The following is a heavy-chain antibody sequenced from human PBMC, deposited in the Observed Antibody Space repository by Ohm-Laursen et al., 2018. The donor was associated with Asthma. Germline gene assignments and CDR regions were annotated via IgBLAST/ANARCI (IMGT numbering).Heavy chain of an antibody. Sequence: SLRLSCAASGFTFSAHYMDWVRQAPGKGLEWVGRIRSKAQSYTTEYAASVKGRFTISRDDSKSIAYLQMNSLKTEDTAVYYCTREWELPYYYYGMDVWGQGTTVTVSS. CDR1: GFTFSAHY. D-gene: IGHD1-26*01. CDR2: IRSKAQSYTT. V-gene: IGHV3-72*01. CDR3: TREWELPYYYYGMDV. J-gene: IGHJ6*02.